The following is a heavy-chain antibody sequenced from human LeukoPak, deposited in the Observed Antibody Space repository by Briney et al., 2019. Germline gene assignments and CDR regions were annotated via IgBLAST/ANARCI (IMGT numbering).Heavy chain of an antibody. CDR1: GFTFSSFA. V-gene: IGHV3-23*01. Sequence: GGSLRLSCAASGFTFSSFAMTWVRQAPGKGLEWVSGFDGNGPNTYYADSVKGRWTISRDNSRNTLYLEMNSLRPEDTAIYYCAKPRTTGLGWAQFDYWGQGTLVTVSS. D-gene: IGHD2-8*02. CDR2: FDGNGPNT. J-gene: IGHJ4*02. CDR3: AKPRTTGLGWAQFDY.